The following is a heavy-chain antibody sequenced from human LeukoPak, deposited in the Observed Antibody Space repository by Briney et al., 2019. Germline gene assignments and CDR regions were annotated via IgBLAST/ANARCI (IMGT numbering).Heavy chain of an antibody. D-gene: IGHD6-13*01. V-gene: IGHV3-23*01. J-gene: IGHJ4*02. CDR3: AKEDGTYSSSWDLAY. CDR2: ISGSGGST. Sequence: GGSLRLSCAASGFTFSSYGMSWVRQAPGKGLEWVSAISGSGGSTYYADSVKGRFTISRDNSKSTLYLQMNSLRAEDTAVYYCAKEDGTYSSSWDLAYWGQGTLVTVSS. CDR1: GFTFSSYG.